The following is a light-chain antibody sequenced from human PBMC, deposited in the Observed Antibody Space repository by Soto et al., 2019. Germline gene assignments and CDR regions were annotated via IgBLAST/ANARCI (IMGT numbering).Light chain of an antibody. CDR3: CSYAGSYTVI. J-gene: IGLJ2*01. Sequence: QSALTQPRSVSGSPGQSVTISCTGTSSDVGTYNYVSWYQHHPGKAPKLMIYDVNKRPSGVPDRFSGSKSGNTASLTISGLQADDEADYYCCSYAGSYTVIFGGGTKLTVL. CDR1: SSDVGTYNY. V-gene: IGLV2-11*01. CDR2: DVN.